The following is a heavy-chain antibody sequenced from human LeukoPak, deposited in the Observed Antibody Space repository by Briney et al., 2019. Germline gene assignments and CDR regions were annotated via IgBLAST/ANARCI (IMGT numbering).Heavy chain of an antibody. V-gene: IGHV4-59*01. Sequence: PSETLSLTCTVSGDSFSSYHWSWLRQPPGKGLEWIGYISSGGRTSYNPPLQSRVTISVDTSKNQFSLKLSTVTAADTAVYYCARVGRGDHTWGSYYCDHWGQGTLVSVSS. CDR1: GDSFSSYH. CDR2: ISSGGRT. CDR3: ARVGRGDHTWGSYYCDH. J-gene: IGHJ4*02. D-gene: IGHD3-16*01.